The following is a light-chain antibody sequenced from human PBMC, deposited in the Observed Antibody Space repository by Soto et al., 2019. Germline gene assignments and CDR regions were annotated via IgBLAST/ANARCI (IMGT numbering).Light chain of an antibody. J-gene: IGKJ1*01. Sequence: EIVLTQSPGTLSLSPGERATLSWMASQSVSSSYLAWYQQKPGQAPRLLIYGASSRATGIPDRFSGSGSGTDFTLTISRLEPEDFAVYYCQQYGGSPRTFGQGTKVDIK. CDR3: QQYGGSPRT. CDR1: QSVSSSY. CDR2: GAS. V-gene: IGKV3-20*01.